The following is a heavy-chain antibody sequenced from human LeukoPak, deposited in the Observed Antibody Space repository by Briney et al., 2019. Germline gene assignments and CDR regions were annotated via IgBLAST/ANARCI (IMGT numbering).Heavy chain of an antibody. D-gene: IGHD3-10*01. CDR1: GFTVSSNY. CDR2: IYSGGST. J-gene: IGHJ4*02. CDR3: ARENLRGARGY. Sequence: GGSVRLSCAASGFTVSSNYMIWVRQAPGKGREGGSVIYSGGSTYYPDSVKGRFTISRDNSKNTLYLQMNSLGAEDTAVYYCARENLRGARGYWGQGTLVTVSS. V-gene: IGHV3-53*01.